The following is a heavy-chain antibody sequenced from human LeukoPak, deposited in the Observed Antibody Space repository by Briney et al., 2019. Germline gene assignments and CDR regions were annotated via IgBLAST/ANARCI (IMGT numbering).Heavy chain of an antibody. V-gene: IGHV4-59*01. Sequence: SATLSLTCTVSGGSITSYYWSWIRQPPGKGMEWIGYIRHGGSSGYNPSLKSRVAISADPSESQLSLNLRSVTAADTAVYYCARATRLYDSSGYSTGWAFDIWGQGTMVTVSS. CDR3: ARATRLYDSSGYSTGWAFDI. J-gene: IGHJ3*02. CDR2: IRHGGSS. D-gene: IGHD3-22*01. CDR1: GGSITSYY.